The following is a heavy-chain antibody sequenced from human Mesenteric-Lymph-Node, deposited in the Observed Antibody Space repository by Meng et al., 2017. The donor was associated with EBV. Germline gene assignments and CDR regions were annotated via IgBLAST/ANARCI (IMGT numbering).Heavy chain of an antibody. CDR1: GDSVSSGIYY. CDR3: AKYDNGWRTFEY. V-gene: IGHV4-61*01. Sequence: LLKESGPGLVKPSEPLSLTCTVSGDSVSSGIYYWSWIRQPPGKEVEWIGYIYYSGSTDYNPSLKSRVTISVDTSKNQFSLKLSSVTAADTAVYYCAKYDNGWRTFEYWGQGTLVTVSS. CDR2: IYYSGST. J-gene: IGHJ4*02. D-gene: IGHD6-19*01.